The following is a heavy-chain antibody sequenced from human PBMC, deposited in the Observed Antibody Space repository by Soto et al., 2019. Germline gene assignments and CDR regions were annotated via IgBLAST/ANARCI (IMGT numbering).Heavy chain of an antibody. D-gene: IGHD3-22*01. V-gene: IGHV5-10-1*01. CDR2: IDPTDSYT. Sequence: GESLKISCKGSGYNFITDWISWVRQMPGKGLEWMGRIDPTDSYTKYSPSFEGHVTISADKSISTAYLQWSSLKASDTAMYYFAISYYDSSGPPSYYYYYGMDVWGQGTRVTVP. CDR1: GYNFITDW. CDR3: AISYYDSSGPPSYYYYYGMDV. J-gene: IGHJ6*02.